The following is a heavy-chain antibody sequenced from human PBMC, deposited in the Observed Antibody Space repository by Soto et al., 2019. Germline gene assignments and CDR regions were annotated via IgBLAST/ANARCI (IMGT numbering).Heavy chain of an antibody. V-gene: IGHV3-9*01. Sequence: GGSLRLSCAASGFTFDNYAMHWVRQVPGKGLEWVSGISWNSGNIGYADSVKGRFTISRDNAQNSLYLQMNSLRSEDTAFYYCAKDHMAWAGLFDSWGQGTLVTVSS. CDR3: AKDHMAWAGLFDS. D-gene: IGHD6-19*01. CDR2: ISWNSGNI. CDR1: GFTFDNYA. J-gene: IGHJ4*02.